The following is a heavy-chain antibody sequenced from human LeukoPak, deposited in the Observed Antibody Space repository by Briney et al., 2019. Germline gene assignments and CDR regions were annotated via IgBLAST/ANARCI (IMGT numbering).Heavy chain of an antibody. J-gene: IGHJ5*02. CDR2: INPNSGGT. CDR3: ARALGTSMYNWFDP. CDR1: GYTFTSYY. Sequence: GASVKVSCKASGYTFTSYYMHWVRQAPGQGLEWMGWINPNSGGTNYAQKFQGWVTMTRDTSISTAYMELSRLRSDDTAVYYCARALGTSMYNWFDPWGQGTLVTVSS. V-gene: IGHV1-2*04. D-gene: IGHD7-27*01.